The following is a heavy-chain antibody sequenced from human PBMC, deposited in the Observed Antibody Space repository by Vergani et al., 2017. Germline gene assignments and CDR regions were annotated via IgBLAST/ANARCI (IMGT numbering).Heavy chain of an antibody. CDR2: ISAYNGNT. CDR1: GYTFTSYG. Sequence: QVQLVQSGAEVKKPGASVKVSCKASGYTFTSYGISWVRQAPGQGLEWMGWISAYNGNTYYAQKLQGRVTMTTDTSTSTAYMELRSMRSDDTAVYYCARDTPGRYCSSNSCDGHDCFDPWGQGTLVTVSS. V-gene: IGHV1-18*01. CDR3: ARDTPGRYCSSNSCDGHDCFDP. D-gene: IGHD2-2*01. J-gene: IGHJ5*02.